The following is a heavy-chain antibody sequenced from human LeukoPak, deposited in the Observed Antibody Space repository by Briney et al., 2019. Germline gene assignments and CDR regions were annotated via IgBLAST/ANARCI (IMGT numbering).Heavy chain of an antibody. CDR2: IYPSGST. Sequence: SETLSLTCTVSGYSNTSGYYWGWIRQPPGKGLEWIGSIYPSGSTYYNPSLKSRVTISVDTSKNQFSLKLSSVTAADTAVYYCARSIRGYSSGWYYFDYWGQGTLITVSS. D-gene: IGHD6-19*01. CDR3: ARSIRGYSSGWYYFDY. V-gene: IGHV4-38-2*02. J-gene: IGHJ4*02. CDR1: GYSNTSGYY.